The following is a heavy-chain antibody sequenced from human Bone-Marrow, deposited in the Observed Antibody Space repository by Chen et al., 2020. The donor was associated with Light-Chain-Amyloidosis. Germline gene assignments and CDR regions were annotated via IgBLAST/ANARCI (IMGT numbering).Heavy chain of an antibody. V-gene: IGHV1-8*01. CDR3: SRCPLRDYIWGSFRVTWFDP. CDR1: GYNFTDYD. CDR2: MNPSNGDR. Sequence: QVQLVQSGAEVKKPGASVRVSCKASGYNFTDYDINWVRQAPGQGLEWKGWMNPSNGDRGYAQTFQGRVSMTRDISITSAYMDLSRLGSEDTAVYYCSRCPLRDYIWGSFRVTWFDPWGQGTLVIVSS. J-gene: IGHJ5*02. D-gene: IGHD3-16*02.